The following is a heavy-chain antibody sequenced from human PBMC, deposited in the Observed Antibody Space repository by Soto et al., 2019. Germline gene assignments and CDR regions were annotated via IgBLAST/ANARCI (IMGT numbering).Heavy chain of an antibody. D-gene: IGHD3-16*02. CDR3: ARVAITFGGVIATNYGMDV. CDR1: GYTFTSYG. J-gene: IGHJ6*02. V-gene: IGHV1-18*01. CDR2: ISAYNGNT. Sequence: ASVKVSCKASGYTFTSYGISWVRQAPGQGLEWMGWISAYNGNTNYAQKLQGRVTMTTDTSTSTAYMELRSLRSDDTAVYYCARVAITFGGVIATNYGMDVWRQGTAVTVSS.